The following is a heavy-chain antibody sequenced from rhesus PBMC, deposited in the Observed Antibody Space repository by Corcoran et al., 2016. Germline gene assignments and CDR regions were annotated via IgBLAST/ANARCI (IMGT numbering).Heavy chain of an antibody. CDR1: GGSISSSY. D-gene: IGHD6S26*01. CDR3: ASSAQQRLVSFDY. CDR2: IYGSGSST. Sequence: LQLQESGPGLVKPSETLSVTCAVSGGSISSSYWSWIRQAPGKGLEWIGYIYGSGSSTNYNPSLQSRVTLSVDTSKNQLSLKLSSGTAADTAVYYCASSAQQRLVSFDYWGQGVLVTVSS. J-gene: IGHJ4*01. V-gene: IGHV4-169*02.